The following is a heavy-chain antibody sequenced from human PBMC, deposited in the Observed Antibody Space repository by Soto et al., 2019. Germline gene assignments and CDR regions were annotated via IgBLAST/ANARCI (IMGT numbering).Heavy chain of an antibody. Sequence: PGGSLRLSCAASGFTFSSYAMHWVRQAPGKGLEWVAVISYDGSNKYYPDSVKGRFTVSRDNSKNTLYLQMNSLRPEDTAVYYCARSYHGFDYWGQGTMVTV. CDR3: ARSYHGFDY. J-gene: IGHJ4*02. CDR1: GFTFSSYA. D-gene: IGHD2-2*01. V-gene: IGHV3-30-3*01. CDR2: ISYDGSNK.